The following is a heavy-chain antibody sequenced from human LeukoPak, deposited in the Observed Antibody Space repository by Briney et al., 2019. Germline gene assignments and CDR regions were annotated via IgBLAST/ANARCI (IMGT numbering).Heavy chain of an antibody. CDR1: GGSISSYY. CDR3: AREGVAELYNWFDP. Sequence: PSETLSLTCTVSGGSISSYYWSWIRQPAGKRLEWIGRIYTSGSTNYNPSLKSRVTISVDTSKNQFSLKLSSVTAADTAVYYCAREGVAELYNWFDPWGQGTLVTVSS. D-gene: IGHD6-13*01. V-gene: IGHV4-4*07. CDR2: IYTSGST. J-gene: IGHJ5*02.